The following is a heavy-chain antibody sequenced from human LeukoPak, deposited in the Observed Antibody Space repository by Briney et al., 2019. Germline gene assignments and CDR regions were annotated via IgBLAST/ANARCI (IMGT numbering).Heavy chain of an antibody. J-gene: IGHJ4*02. CDR3: ARDAAFGGVNHFGY. V-gene: IGHV3-48*01. D-gene: IGHD3-16*01. Sequence: AGGSLRLSCAASGFTFSSYAMSWVRQAPGKGLEWVSYIGSSGDIIYHADSLKGRFTISRDNAKHSLYLQMNSLRAEDTAVYYCARDAAFGGVNHFGYWGQGTLVTVSS. CDR1: GFTFSSYA. CDR2: IGSSGDII.